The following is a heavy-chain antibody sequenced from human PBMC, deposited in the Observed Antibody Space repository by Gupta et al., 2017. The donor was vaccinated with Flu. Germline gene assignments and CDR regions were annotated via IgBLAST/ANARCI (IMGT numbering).Heavy chain of an antibody. CDR2: ISGSGNT. CDR3: AKRYSSGWYYFDH. V-gene: IGHV3-23*01. D-gene: IGHD6-19*01. CDR1: GFTFRSYA. Sequence: EVQLLESGGGLVQPGGSLSTSCAASGFTFRSYAMNWVRQAPGKGLEWVSAISGSGNTHYADSVKGRFTISRDNSKNTLYLQMNSLRAEDTAVYYCAKRYSSGWYYFDHWGQGTLVTVSA. J-gene: IGHJ4*02.